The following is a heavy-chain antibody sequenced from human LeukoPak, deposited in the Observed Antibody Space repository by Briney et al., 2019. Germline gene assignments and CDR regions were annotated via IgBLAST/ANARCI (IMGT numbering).Heavy chain of an antibody. CDR2: ISESGGYT. D-gene: IGHD1-1*01. Sequence: GGSLRLSCATSGFSFSSYAMSWVRQAPGKGLEWVSAISESGGYTNYADSVKGRFTVSRDKSRKTLYLQMNSLRVEDTAVYYCAKEEGVQGGNTFDIWGQGTVVTVSS. J-gene: IGHJ3*02. CDR3: AKEEGVQGGNTFDI. V-gene: IGHV3-23*01. CDR1: GFSFSSYA.